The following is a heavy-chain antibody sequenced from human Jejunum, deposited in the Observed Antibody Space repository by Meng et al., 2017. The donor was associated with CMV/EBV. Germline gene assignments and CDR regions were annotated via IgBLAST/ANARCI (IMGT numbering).Heavy chain of an antibody. CDR1: FSAYG. Sequence: FSAYGIHWVGQAPGKGLEWLTFMRSDGTTQYYADSVKGRSTISRDSSKNTLYLQINSLRTEDTAVYYCAKGLSGHPNYYYYAMDVWGQGTTVTVSS. D-gene: IGHD3-3*01. CDR3: AKGLSGHPNYYYYAMDV. CDR2: MRSDGTTQ. V-gene: IGHV3-30*02. J-gene: IGHJ6*02.